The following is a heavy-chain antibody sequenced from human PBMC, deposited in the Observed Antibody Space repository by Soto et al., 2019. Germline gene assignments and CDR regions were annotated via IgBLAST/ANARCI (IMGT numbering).Heavy chain of an antibody. V-gene: IGHV1-2*02. CDR2: INPNSGGT. J-gene: IGHJ3*02. CDR1: GYTLTGYF. CDR3: ARIGYSGVLHAGFDI. Sequence: VASVKVSCKASGYTLTGYFMHWVRQAPGQGLEWMGWINPNSGGTNYAQKFQGRVTMTRDTSISTTYMELSGLRYDDTAVYYCARIGYSGVLHAGFDIWGQGTMVTVSS. D-gene: IGHD1-26*01.